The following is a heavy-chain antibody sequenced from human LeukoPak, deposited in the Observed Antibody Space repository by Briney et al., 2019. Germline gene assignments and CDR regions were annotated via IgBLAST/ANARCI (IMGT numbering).Heavy chain of an antibody. J-gene: IGHJ4*02. V-gene: IGHV4-39*01. CDR1: GGSISSSSYY. D-gene: IGHD3-9*01. Sequence: SETLSLTCTVSGGSISSSSYYWGWIRQPPGKGLEWIGSIYYSGSTYYNPSLKSRVTISVDTSKNQFSLKLSSVTAADTAVYYCARRVLPSFDWTHRKTYIDYWGQGTLVTVSS. CDR3: ARRVLPSFDWTHRKTYIDY. CDR2: IYYSGST.